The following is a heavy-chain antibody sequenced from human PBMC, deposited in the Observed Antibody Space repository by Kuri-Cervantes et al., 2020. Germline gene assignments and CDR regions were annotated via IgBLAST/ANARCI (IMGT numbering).Heavy chain of an antibody. J-gene: IGHJ3*02. V-gene: IGHV5-51*01. CDR2: IYPGDSDT. CDR3: ARRRGYSYGLEGDDAFDI. Sequence: GGSLRLSCKGSGSSFTSYWIGWVRQMPGKGLEWMGIIYPGDSDTRYSPSFQGQVTISADKSISTAYLQWSSLKASDTAMYYCARRRGYSYGLEGDDAFDIWGQGTMVTVSS. CDR1: GSSFTSYW. D-gene: IGHD5-18*01.